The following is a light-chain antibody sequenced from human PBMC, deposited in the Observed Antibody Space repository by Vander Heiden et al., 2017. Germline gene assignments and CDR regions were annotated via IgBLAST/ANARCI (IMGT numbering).Light chain of an antibody. CDR1: SSNIGAGCD. Sequence: QSVLTQPPSVSGAPGQRVTISCTGGSSNIGAGCDVHWYQQLPGTAPKLLIYGNSNRPSGVPDRFSGSKSGTSASLAITGLQAEDEADYYCQSYDSSLSAHVVFGGGTKLTVL. V-gene: IGLV1-40*01. CDR3: QSYDSSLSAHVV. J-gene: IGLJ2*01. CDR2: GNS.